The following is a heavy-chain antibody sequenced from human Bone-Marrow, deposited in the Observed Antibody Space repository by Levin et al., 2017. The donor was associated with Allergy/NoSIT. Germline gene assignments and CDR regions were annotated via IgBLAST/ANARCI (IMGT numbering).Heavy chain of an antibody. V-gene: IGHV5-51*01. CDR2: IYPGDSDT. CDR1: GYSFTSYW. CDR3: ARGGNEDYYYYYMDV. J-gene: IGHJ6*03. D-gene: IGHD4-23*01. Sequence: GESLKISYKGSGYSFTSYWIGWVRQMPGKGLEWMGIIYPGDSDTRYSPSFQGQVTISADKSISTAYLQWSSLKASDTAMYYCARGGNEDYYYYYMDVWGKGTTVTVSS.